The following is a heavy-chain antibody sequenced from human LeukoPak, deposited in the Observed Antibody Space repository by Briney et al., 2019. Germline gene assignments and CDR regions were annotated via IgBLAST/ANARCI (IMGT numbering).Heavy chain of an antibody. Sequence: KTGGSLRLSCAASGFTFSSYSMNWVRQAPGKGLEWVSAISSSSSYIYYADSVKGRFTISRDNAKNSLYLQMNSLRAEDTAVYYCARAPAKSVGDIVVVVAATLVNYFQHWGQGTLVTVSS. CDR1: GFTFSSYS. D-gene: IGHD2-15*01. CDR2: ISSSSSYI. CDR3: ARAPAKSVGDIVVVVAATLVNYFQH. V-gene: IGHV3-21*01. J-gene: IGHJ1*01.